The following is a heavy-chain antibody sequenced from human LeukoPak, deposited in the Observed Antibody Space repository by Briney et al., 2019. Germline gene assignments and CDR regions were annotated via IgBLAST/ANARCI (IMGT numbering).Heavy chain of an antibody. J-gene: IGHJ4*02. CDR3: ARDRGSRNILTDYFDY. V-gene: IGHV1-2*02. CDR1: GYTFTDYY. Sequence: GASVTVSCKTSGYTFTDYYMFWLRQAPGQGLEWVGWINPNSGDTHYAQKFQGRVTMTRDTSISTAYMELSRLISDDTAVYYCARDRGSRNILTDYFDYWGQGTLVTVSS. CDR2: INPNSGDT. D-gene: IGHD3-9*01.